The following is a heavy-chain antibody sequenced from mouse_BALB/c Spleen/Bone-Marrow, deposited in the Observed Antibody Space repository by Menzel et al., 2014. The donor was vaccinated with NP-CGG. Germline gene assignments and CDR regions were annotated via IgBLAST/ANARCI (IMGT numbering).Heavy chain of an antibody. CDR2: ITFDGSY. CDR3: ARALGSYVWYLDI. V-gene: IGHV3-6*02. J-gene: IGHJ1*01. D-gene: IGHD1-1*02. Sequence: EVQLVESGPGLMKPSQSLSLTCSVTGFSITSGYYWNWIRQFPGHTLEWMGYITFDGSYDYNPSLKNRISITRDTSNNQFFLKLNSVTAEDTASYYCARALGSYVWYLDIRGAGNTVTVSS. CDR1: GFSITSGYY.